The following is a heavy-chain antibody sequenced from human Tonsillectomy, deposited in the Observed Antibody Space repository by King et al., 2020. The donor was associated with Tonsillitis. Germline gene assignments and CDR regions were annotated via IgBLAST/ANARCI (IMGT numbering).Heavy chain of an antibody. CDR1: GYIFIDYY. D-gene: IGHD3-22*01. CDR3: ARYFGRGISGLDYFDY. CDR2: INPRSGDT. V-gene: IGHV1-2*02. Sequence: QLVQSGTVLRRPGASARVSCKASGYIFIDYYIHWVRQAPGQGPEWMGWINPRSGDTDSAQNFQARVTMTRDTSTSTAYMEVSRLRYDDTAVYYCARYFGRGISGLDYFDYWGQGTLVTVTS. J-gene: IGHJ4*02.